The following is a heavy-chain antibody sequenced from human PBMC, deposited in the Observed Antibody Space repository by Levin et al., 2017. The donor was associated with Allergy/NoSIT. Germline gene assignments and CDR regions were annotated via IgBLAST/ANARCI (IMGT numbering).Heavy chain of an antibody. Sequence: GGSLRLSCAASGFTVSSNYMSWVRQAPGKGLEWVSVIYSGGSTYYADSVKGRFTISRDNSKNTLYLQMNSLRAEDTAVYYCARTDYGGNGGLDYWGQGTLVTVSS. J-gene: IGHJ4*02. V-gene: IGHV3-53*01. CDR1: GFTVSSNY. CDR2: IYSGGST. D-gene: IGHD4-23*01. CDR3: ARTDYGGNGGLDY.